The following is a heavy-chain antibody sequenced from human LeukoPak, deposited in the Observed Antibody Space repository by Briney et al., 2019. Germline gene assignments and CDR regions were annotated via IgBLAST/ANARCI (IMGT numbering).Heavy chain of an antibody. V-gene: IGHV3-23*01. Sequence: GGSLRLSCAASGYTFSSYAMMWVRQAPGKGLDWVSTISVSGGSPNYADSVKGRFTISRDNSKNTLFLQMNSLRAEDTALYYCAKGLREYDFWSGYATWGQGTLVTVSS. CDR3: AKGLREYDFWSGYAT. CDR2: ISVSGGSP. CDR1: GYTFSSYA. J-gene: IGHJ5*02. D-gene: IGHD3-3*01.